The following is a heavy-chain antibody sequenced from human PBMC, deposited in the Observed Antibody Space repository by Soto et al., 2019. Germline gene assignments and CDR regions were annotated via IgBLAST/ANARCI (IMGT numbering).Heavy chain of an antibody. D-gene: IGHD6-19*01. J-gene: IGHJ4*02. CDR2: ISAYNGNT. Sequence: ASVKVSCKASGYTFTSYGISWVRQAPGQGLEWMGWISAYNGNTNYAQKLQGRVTMTTDTSTSTAYMELRSLRSDDTAVYYCARDPGQWLVAGYFDYWGQGTLVTVSS. V-gene: IGHV1-18*01. CDR1: GYTFTSYG. CDR3: ARDPGQWLVAGYFDY.